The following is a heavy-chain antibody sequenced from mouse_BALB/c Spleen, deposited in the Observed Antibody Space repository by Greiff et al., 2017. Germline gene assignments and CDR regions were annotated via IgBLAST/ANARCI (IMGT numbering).Heavy chain of an antibody. CDR1: GFTFSSFG. CDR2: ISSGSSTI. V-gene: IGHV5-17*02. D-gene: IGHD2-4*01. Sequence: EVHLVESGGGLVQPGGSRKLSCAASGFTFSSFGMHWVRQAPEKGLEWVAYISSGSSTIYYADTVKGRFTISRDNPNNTLFLQMTSLRSEDTAMYYCARGGYDYDDAMDYWGQGTSVTVSS. CDR3: ARGGYDYDDAMDY. J-gene: IGHJ4*01.